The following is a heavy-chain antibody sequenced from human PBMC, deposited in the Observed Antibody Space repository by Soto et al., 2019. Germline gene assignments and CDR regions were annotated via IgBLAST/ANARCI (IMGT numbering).Heavy chain of an antibody. J-gene: IGHJ6*02. D-gene: IGHD2-15*01. CDR1: GGSISSYY. Sequence: QVQLQESGPGLVKPSETLSLTSTVSGGSISSYYWRWLRQPAGKGLEWLGRIYTSGSTNDNPSLKSRVTMSVATSKNQFSLKLCSVTAADTAVYYCARDAPDDGSGGSCSTYYYYSGMDVWGQGTTVTVSS. V-gene: IGHV4-4*07. CDR3: ARDAPDDGSGGSCSTYYYYSGMDV. CDR2: IYTSGST.